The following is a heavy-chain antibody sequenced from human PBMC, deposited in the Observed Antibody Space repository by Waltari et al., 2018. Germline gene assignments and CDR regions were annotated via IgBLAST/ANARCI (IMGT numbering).Heavy chain of an antibody. Sequence: QVQLQQWGAGLLKPSETLSLTCAVYGGSFSGYYWSWIRQPPGKGLEWSGEINHSGSTNYNPSLKSRVTISVDTSKNQFSLKLSSVTAADTAVYYCARDGGEYSYAVGGWFDPWGQGTLVTVSS. D-gene: IGHD5-18*01. J-gene: IGHJ5*02. CDR2: INHSGST. V-gene: IGHV4-34*01. CDR1: GGSFSGYY. CDR3: ARDGGEYSYAVGGWFDP.